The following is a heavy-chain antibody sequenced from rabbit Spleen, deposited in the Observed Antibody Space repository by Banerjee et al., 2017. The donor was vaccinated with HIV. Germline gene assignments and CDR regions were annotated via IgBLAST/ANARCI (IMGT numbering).Heavy chain of an antibody. V-gene: IGHV1S45*01. Sequence: QEQLEESGGDLVKPGTSLTLTCKASGLDFSSRYWICWVRQAPGKGLEWIACIDVVKSGSTYYESWAKGRFTISRTSSTTVTLQMTSLTAADTATYFCARDSAGREDFNLWGQGTLVTVS. J-gene: IGHJ4*01. D-gene: IGHD4-2*01. CDR2: IDVVKSGST. CDR1: GLDFSSRYW. CDR3: ARDSAGREDFNL.